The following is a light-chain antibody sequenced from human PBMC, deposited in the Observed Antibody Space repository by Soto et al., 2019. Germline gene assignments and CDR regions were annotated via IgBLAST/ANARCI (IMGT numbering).Light chain of an antibody. CDR3: QSYDTSLSVV. Sequence: QLVLTQPPSVSGAPGQRVTISCTGSSSNIGAGYDVHWYQQLPGTAPKLLMYANSNRPSVVPDRFSGSKSGTSASLASTGLQAEDEADYYCQSYDTSLSVVFGGGTKLTVL. J-gene: IGLJ2*01. CDR1: SSNIGAGYD. V-gene: IGLV1-40*01. CDR2: ANS.